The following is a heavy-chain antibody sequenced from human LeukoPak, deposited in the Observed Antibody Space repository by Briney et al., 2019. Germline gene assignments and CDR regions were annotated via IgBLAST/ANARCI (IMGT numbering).Heavy chain of an antibody. CDR2: IYYSGST. Sequence: SETLSLTCTVSGGSISSYYWSWTRQPPGKGLEWIGYIYYSGSTNYNPSLKSRVTISVDTSKNQFSLKLSSVTAADTAVYYCARHDYDYSPWGQGTLVTVSS. V-gene: IGHV4-59*08. CDR1: GGSISSYY. J-gene: IGHJ4*02. CDR3: ARHDYDYSP. D-gene: IGHD5-12*01.